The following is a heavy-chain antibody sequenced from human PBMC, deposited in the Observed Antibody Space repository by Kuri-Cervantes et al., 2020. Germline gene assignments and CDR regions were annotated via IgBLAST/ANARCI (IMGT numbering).Heavy chain of an antibody. CDR2: ISGSGGST. D-gene: IGHD3-22*01. J-gene: IGHJ2*01. CDR1: GFTFSSYA. Sequence: GGSLRLSCAASGFTFSSYAMSWVRQAPGKGLEWVSAISGSGGSTYYPGSVKGRFTISRENAKNSLYLQMNSLRAGDTAVYYCARGEYYYDSSGPKGYFDLWGRGTLVTVSS. V-gene: IGHV3-23*01. CDR3: ARGEYYYDSSGPKGYFDL.